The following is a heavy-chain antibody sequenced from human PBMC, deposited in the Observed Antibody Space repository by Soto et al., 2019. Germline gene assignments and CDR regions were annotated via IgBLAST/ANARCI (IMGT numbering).Heavy chain of an antibody. Sequence: QVQLVQSGAEVKKPGASVKVSCKASGYTFTSYYMHWVRQAHGQGLEWMGIINPRGGSTSYAQKFQGRVPMTRDTSTSTVYMELSSLRSEDTAVYYCARVLGYDSSGKSWTRYYYGMDVWGQGPTVTVSS. CDR3: ARVLGYDSSGKSWTRYYYGMDV. CDR2: INPRGGST. CDR1: GYTFTSYY. V-gene: IGHV1-46*01. D-gene: IGHD3-22*01. J-gene: IGHJ6*02.